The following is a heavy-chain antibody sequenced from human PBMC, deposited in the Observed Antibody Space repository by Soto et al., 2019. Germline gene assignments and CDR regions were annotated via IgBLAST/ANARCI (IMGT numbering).Heavy chain of an antibody. J-gene: IGHJ4*02. CDR2: ISGSGDST. Sequence: EVQLLESGGGLVQPGGSLRLSCTASGFTFSNYAMSWVRQAPGKGLEWVSTISGSGDSTNYADSVKGQLAIYRDNSNNMLYVQMDSLRVEDTAVYYCAKENRRGYCSGGICYGYFDYWGQGTLVTVSS. V-gene: IGHV3-23*01. CDR1: GFTFSNYA. CDR3: AKENRRGYCSGGICYGYFDY. D-gene: IGHD2-15*01.